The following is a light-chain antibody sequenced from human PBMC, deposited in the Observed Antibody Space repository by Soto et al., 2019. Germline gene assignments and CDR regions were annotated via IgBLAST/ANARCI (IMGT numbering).Light chain of an antibody. CDR2: EVS. CDR1: SSDVGRYNY. J-gene: IGLJ3*02. V-gene: IGLV2-8*01. Sequence: QSALTQPPSASGSLGQSVTIPCTGTSSDVGRYNYVSWYQQHPGKVPKLLIYEVSNRPSGVPDRFSGSKSGNTASLTVSGLQPEDEADYYCCSYAGSSTWVFGGGTKLTVL. CDR3: CSYAGSSTWV.